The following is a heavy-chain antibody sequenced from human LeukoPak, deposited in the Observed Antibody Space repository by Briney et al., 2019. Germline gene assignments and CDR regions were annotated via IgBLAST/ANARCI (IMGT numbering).Heavy chain of an antibody. V-gene: IGHV3-53*01. CDR3: ARRAGGYSHPYDY. D-gene: IGHD4-23*01. Sequence: GGSLKLSCAVSGFTVSGNYMSWIRQAPGKGLKWVSLIYSDDTTLYADSVKGRFTISRDISKNTLYLQMSSLRAEDTAVYYCARRAGGYSHPYDYWGQGVLVTVSS. CDR1: GFTVSGNY. CDR2: IYSDDTT. J-gene: IGHJ4*02.